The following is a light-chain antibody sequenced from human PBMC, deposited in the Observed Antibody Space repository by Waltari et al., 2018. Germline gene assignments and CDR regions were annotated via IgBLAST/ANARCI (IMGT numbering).Light chain of an antibody. CDR2: DAS. J-gene: IGKJ1*01. Sequence: EIVLTQSPGTLSFSPGERATLSCRASQSVGKFLAWYQQKPGQAPRLLIYDASIRATGIPDRFSGSGSGTDFSLTISRLEPEDFALYYCQHYVRLPVSFGQGTKVGIK. CDR1: QSVGKF. CDR3: QHYVRLPVS. V-gene: IGKV3-20*01.